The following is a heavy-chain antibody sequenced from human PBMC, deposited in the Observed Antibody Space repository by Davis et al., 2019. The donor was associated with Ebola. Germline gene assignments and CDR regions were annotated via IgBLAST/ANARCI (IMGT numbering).Heavy chain of an antibody. V-gene: IGHV3-23*01. Sequence: GESLKISCAASGFTFSSYAMSWVRQAPGKGLEWVSAISGSGGSTYYADSVKGRFTISRDNSKNTLYLQMNSLRAEDTAVYYCAKDGEEDYGDWKAYYYYMDVWGKGTTVTVSS. J-gene: IGHJ6*03. CDR2: ISGSGGST. CDR1: GFTFSSYA. CDR3: AKDGEEDYGDWKAYYYYMDV. D-gene: IGHD4-17*01.